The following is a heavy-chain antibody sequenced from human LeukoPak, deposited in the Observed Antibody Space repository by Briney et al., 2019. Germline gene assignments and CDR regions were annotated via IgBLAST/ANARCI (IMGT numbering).Heavy chain of an antibody. CDR1: GYTLTELS. Sequence: ASVKVSCKVSGYTLTELSMHWVRQAPGKGLEWMGRFDPEDGETIYAQKFQGRVTMTTDTSTSTAYMELRSLRSDDTAVYYCASTPYDSSGYYTYSYFDYWGQGTLVTVSS. CDR2: FDPEDGET. V-gene: IGHV1-24*01. J-gene: IGHJ4*02. D-gene: IGHD3-22*01. CDR3: ASTPYDSSGYYTYSYFDY.